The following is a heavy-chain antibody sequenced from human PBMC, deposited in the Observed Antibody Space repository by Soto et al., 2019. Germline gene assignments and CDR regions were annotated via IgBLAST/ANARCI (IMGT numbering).Heavy chain of an antibody. CDR2: IYYSGST. Sequence: SETRSLTCTVSGGSISSSSYYWGWIGQPPGKGLEWIGSIYYSGSTYYNPSLKSRVTISVDTSKNQFSLKLSSVTAADTAVYYCARRRVLRYFDWLFGWFDPWGQGTLVTVS. J-gene: IGHJ5*02. CDR1: GGSISSSSYY. V-gene: IGHV4-39*01. CDR3: ARRRVLRYFDWLFGWFDP. D-gene: IGHD3-9*01.